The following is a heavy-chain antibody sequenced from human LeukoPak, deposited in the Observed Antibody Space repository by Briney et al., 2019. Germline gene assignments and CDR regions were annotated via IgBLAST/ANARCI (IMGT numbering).Heavy chain of an antibody. V-gene: IGHV3-48*04. Sequence: GGSLRLSCAASGFTFSSNSMNWVRQAPGKGLEWVSYISSTGGTIYYADSMKGRFTISRDNAKNSLYLQMNSLRVEDTAVYYCARDNPQEITIFGVVTISRYFDLWGRGTLVTVSS. CDR1: GFTFSSNS. CDR3: ARDNPQEITIFGVVTISRYFDL. CDR2: ISSTGGTI. J-gene: IGHJ2*01. D-gene: IGHD3-3*01.